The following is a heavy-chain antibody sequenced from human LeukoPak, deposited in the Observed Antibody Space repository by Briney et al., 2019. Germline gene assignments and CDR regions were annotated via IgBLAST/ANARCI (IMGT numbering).Heavy chain of an antibody. CDR1: GFTFSSYE. D-gene: IGHD5-12*01. CDR3: ARGRETWIWECGEFDY. V-gene: IGHV3-48*03. CDR2: ISRSGSTI. J-gene: IGHJ4*02. Sequence: GGSLRLSCAPSGFTFSSYEMNWVRQAPGKGLEWVSYISRSGSTIYYADSVKGRFTISRDNAKNSLYLQMNSRRAEDTAVYYCARGRETWIWECGEFDYWGQGTLVTVS.